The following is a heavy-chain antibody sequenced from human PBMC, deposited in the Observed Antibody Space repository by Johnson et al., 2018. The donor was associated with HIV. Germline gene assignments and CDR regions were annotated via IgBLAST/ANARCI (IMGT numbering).Heavy chain of an antibody. D-gene: IGHD5-18*01. CDR1: EFTFSNYA. CDR2: VPDDGDNK. CDR3: ARGQLWLLDDALDI. V-gene: IGHV3-30-3*01. Sequence: VQLVESGGGVVQPGRSLRLSCAASEFTFSNYAMHWVRQAPGKGLEWVAVVPDDGDNKYYADSVKGRFTISRDNSKNTLYLQMNSLRAEDTAISYCARGQLWLLDDALDIWGQGTMVTVSS. J-gene: IGHJ3*02.